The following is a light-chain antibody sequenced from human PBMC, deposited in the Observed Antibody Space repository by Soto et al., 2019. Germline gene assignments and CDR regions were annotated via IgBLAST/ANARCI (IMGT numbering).Light chain of an antibody. Sequence: QSVLTQPASVSGSPGQSITISCTGTSSDVGSYNLVSWYQQHPGKAPKLMIYEVSKRPSGVPDRFSGSKSGNTASLTVSGLQAEDEADYYCSSYAGSNKVFGTGTKLTVL. V-gene: IGLV2-14*02. CDR1: SSDVGSYNL. CDR2: EVS. J-gene: IGLJ1*01. CDR3: SSYAGSNKV.